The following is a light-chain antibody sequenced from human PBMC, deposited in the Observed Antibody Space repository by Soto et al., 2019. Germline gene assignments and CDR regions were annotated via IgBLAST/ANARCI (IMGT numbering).Light chain of an antibody. CDR1: QSVRNNY. V-gene: IGKV3-20*01. Sequence: EILLTQSPCTLSLSPGERATLSCRASQSVRNNYLAWYQQKPGQAPSPLIYGASSRPTGIPDRLSGSGSGTVFTLTISRLEPEDFAVYYCQQYGSSSTFGQGTRLEIK. CDR3: QQYGSSST. CDR2: GAS. J-gene: IGKJ5*01.